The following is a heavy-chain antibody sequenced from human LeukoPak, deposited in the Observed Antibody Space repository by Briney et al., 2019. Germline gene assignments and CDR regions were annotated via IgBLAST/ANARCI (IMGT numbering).Heavy chain of an antibody. V-gene: IGHV4-39*01. CDR1: GGSISSSSYY. D-gene: IGHD3-3*01. Sequence: SETLSLTCTVSGGSISSSSYYWGWIRQPPGKGLEWIGSIYYSGSTYYNPSLKSRVTISVDTSKNQFSLKLSSVTAADTAVYYCARRRKDWSGYPGGSLWIDYWGQGTLVTVSS. J-gene: IGHJ4*02. CDR2: IYYSGST. CDR3: ARRRKDWSGYPGGSLWIDY.